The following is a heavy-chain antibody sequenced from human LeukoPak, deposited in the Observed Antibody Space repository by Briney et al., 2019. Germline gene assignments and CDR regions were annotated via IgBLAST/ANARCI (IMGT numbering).Heavy chain of an antibody. J-gene: IGHJ4*02. CDR3: ATGGKSSSWYNGY. V-gene: IGHV3-30-3*01. CDR2: ISYDGSNK. Sequence: GGSLRLSCAASGFTFTSYAMHWVRQARGKGLEWVAVISYDGSNKYYADSVKGRFTISRDNSKNTLYLQMNSLRAEDTAVYYCATGGKSSSWYNGYWGQGTLVTVSS. D-gene: IGHD6-13*01. CDR1: GFTFTSYA.